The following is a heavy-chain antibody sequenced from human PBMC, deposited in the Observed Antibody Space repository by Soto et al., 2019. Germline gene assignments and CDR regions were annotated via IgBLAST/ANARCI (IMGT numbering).Heavy chain of an antibody. Sequence: ASVKVSCKASGYTFTSYYMHWVRQAPGQGLEWMGIINPSGGSTSYAQKFQGRVTMTRDTSTSTVYMELSSLRSEDTAVYYCARDPNTAMVPLYYFDYWGQGTLVTVSS. D-gene: IGHD5-18*01. J-gene: IGHJ4*02. CDR1: GYTFTSYY. CDR2: INPSGGST. V-gene: IGHV1-46*01. CDR3: ARDPNTAMVPLYYFDY.